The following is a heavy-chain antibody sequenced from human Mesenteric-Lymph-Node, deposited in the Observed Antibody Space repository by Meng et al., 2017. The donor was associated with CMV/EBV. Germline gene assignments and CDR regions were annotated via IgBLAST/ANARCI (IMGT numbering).Heavy chain of an antibody. V-gene: IGHV3-9*01. CDR1: GFTFDNYV. Sequence: GGSLRLSCAASGFTFDNYVMDWVRQAPGKGLYWVSDLNGNSTNIDFADSVKGRFTISRDNAKNSLYLQMNSLRAEDTAIYYCAAGIVGEGLDFWGQGTLVTVSS. D-gene: IGHD1-26*01. CDR2: LNGNSTNI. J-gene: IGHJ4*02. CDR3: AAGIVGEGLDF.